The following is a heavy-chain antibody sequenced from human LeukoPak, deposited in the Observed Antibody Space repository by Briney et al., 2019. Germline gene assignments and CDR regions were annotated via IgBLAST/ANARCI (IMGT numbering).Heavy chain of an antibody. Sequence: PSETLSLTCTVSGDSISSSSSYWGWIRQPPGKGLEWIGSIYYSGSTYYNPSLKSRVTISVDTSKSQFSLTLNSVTAADTAVYYCARHTVWVGYDWGQGTLVTVSS. V-gene: IGHV4-39*01. CDR1: GDSISSSSSY. CDR2: IYYSGST. D-gene: IGHD5-12*01. J-gene: IGHJ4*02. CDR3: ARHTVWVGYD.